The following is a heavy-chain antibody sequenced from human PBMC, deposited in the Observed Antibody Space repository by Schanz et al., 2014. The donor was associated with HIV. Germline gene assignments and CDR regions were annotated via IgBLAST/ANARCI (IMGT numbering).Heavy chain of an antibody. J-gene: IGHJ1*01. CDR1: GFTFDDYG. D-gene: IGHD3-22*01. CDR3: VKHGAYETSGSYNVAF. CDR2: INWNGGST. V-gene: IGHV3-20*04. Sequence: EVQLVESGGGLVQPGRSLRLSCAASGFTFDDYGMSWVRQAPGKGLEWVSGINWNGGSTGYADSVKGRFTISRDNAKNSLYLDMNSLRVADTATYYCVKHGAYETSGSYNVAFWGQGALVTVSS.